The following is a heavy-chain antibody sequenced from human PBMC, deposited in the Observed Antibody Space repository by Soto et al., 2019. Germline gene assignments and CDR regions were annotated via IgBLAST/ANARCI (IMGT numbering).Heavy chain of an antibody. D-gene: IGHD3-10*01. CDR1: GFTFGSYW. CDR3: ARDRGWQTFDY. CDR2: IKVDGSEK. J-gene: IGHJ4*02. V-gene: IGHV3-7*03. Sequence: GGSLRLSCAASGFTFGSYWLSWVRQAPGKQLERVANIKVDGSEKYYVDSVRGRFIISRDNAENSLYLQMDSLRAEDTAVYYCARDRGWQTFDYWGQGTLVTVSS.